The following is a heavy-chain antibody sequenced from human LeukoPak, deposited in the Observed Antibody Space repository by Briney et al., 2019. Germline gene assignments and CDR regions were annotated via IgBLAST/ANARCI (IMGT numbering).Heavy chain of an antibody. V-gene: IGHV4-31*03. CDR1: GGSISSGGYY. CDR3: ARVGLKRGYYGSGSYSYGMDV. Sequence: SETLSLTCTVSGGSISSGGYYWSWIRQHPGKGLEWIGYIYYSGSTYYNPSLKSRVTISVDTSKNQFSLKLSSVTAADTAVYYCARVGLKRGYYGSGSYSYGMDVWGQGTTVTVSS. D-gene: IGHD3-10*01. J-gene: IGHJ6*02. CDR2: IYYSGST.